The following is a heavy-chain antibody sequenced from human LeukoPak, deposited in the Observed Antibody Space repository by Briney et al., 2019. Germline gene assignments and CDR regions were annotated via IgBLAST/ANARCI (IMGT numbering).Heavy chain of an antibody. J-gene: IGHJ4*02. V-gene: IGHV4-59*01. CDR1: GGSFSGYY. D-gene: IGHD4-17*01. Sequence: PSETLSLTCAVYGGSFSGYYWSWIRQPPGKGLEWIGYIYYSGSTNYNPSLKSRVTISVDTSKNQFSLKLSSVTAADTAVYYCARAALHIAYGDYGFDYWGQGTLVTVSS. CDR2: IYYSGST. CDR3: ARAALHIAYGDYGFDY.